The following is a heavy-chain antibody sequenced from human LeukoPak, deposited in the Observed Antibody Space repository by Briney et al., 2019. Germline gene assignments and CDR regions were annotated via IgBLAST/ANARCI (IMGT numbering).Heavy chain of an antibody. J-gene: IGHJ3*02. V-gene: IGHV4-59*08. CDR2: IYYSGST. CDR3: ARLSSGSYYGAFDI. Sequence: ASETLSLTCTVSGGSISSYYWSWIRQPPGEGLEWIGYIYYSGSTNYNPSLKSRVTISVDTSKNQFSLKLSSVTAADTAVYYCARLSSGSYYGAFDIWGQGTMVTVSS. CDR1: GGSISSYY. D-gene: IGHD1-26*01.